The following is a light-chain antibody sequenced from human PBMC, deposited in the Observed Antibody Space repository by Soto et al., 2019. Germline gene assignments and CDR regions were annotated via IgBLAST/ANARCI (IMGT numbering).Light chain of an antibody. CDR2: DAS. CDR1: QSVSSY. CDR3: QQRASWPPYT. V-gene: IGKV3-11*01. J-gene: IGKJ2*01. Sequence: EIVLTQSPATMSLSPGERATLSCRASQSVSSYLAWYQQKPGQAPRLLIYDASSRATGIPARFSGSGSGTDFTLTISSLEPEDFAVHYCQQRASWPPYTFGQRTKLEIK.